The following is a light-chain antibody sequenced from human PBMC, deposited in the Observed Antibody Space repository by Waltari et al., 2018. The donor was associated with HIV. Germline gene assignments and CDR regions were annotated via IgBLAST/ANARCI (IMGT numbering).Light chain of an antibody. CDR1: SSNLGSNA. CDR2: NNN. V-gene: IGLV1-44*01. CDR3: AAWDDRLNGLV. J-gene: IGLJ2*01. Sequence: QSVLTQPPSPSGTPGQRVTISCFGASSNLGSNAVNWYQQFPGTAPKLLIQNNNQRPSGVPDQFSGSKSGTSASLAISGLQSEDEAHYYCAAWDDRLNGLVFGGGTKLTVL.